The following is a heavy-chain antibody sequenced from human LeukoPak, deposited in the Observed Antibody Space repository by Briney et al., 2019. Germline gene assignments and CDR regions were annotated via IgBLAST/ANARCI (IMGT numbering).Heavy chain of an antibody. D-gene: IGHD2-2*01. CDR2: ISGSGGST. CDR3: AKDRDQEYYYYYMDV. CDR1: GFTFSSYA. V-gene: IGHV3-23*01. Sequence: GGSLRLSCAASGFTFSSYAMSWVRQAPGKGLEWVSAISGSGGSTYYADSVKGRFTISRDNSKNTLYLQMNSLTADDTAVYYCAKDRDQEYYYYYMDVWGKGTTVTVSS. J-gene: IGHJ6*03.